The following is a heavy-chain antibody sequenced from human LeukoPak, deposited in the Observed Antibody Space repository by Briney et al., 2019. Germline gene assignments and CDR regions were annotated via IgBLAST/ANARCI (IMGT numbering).Heavy chain of an antibody. Sequence: GASVKVSCKASGYTFTSYYMHWVRQAPGQGLEWMGGTIPLFDTANYAQKFQGRLTITADEPSSTAYMELSSLRSEDTAVYYCARETRKNAAGGTDFFDYWGQGTLVTVSS. CDR2: TIPLFDTA. V-gene: IGHV1-69*13. CDR3: ARETRKNAAGGTDFFDY. CDR1: GYTFTSYY. J-gene: IGHJ4*02. D-gene: IGHD6-13*01.